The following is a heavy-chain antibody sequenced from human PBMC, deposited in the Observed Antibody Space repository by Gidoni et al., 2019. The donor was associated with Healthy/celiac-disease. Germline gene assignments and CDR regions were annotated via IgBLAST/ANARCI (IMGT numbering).Heavy chain of an antibody. Sequence: QVQLVQSGAEVKKPGASVKVSCKASGYTFTRYGISWVRRAPGQGLEWKGWISAYNGNTNYAQKLQGRVTMTTDTSTSTAYMELRSLRSDDTAVYYCARDTSGPYYDILTGYYIPDAFDIWGQGTMVTVSS. D-gene: IGHD3-9*01. CDR3: ARDTSGPYYDILTGYYIPDAFDI. CDR1: GYTFTRYG. J-gene: IGHJ3*02. V-gene: IGHV1-18*01. CDR2: ISAYNGNT.